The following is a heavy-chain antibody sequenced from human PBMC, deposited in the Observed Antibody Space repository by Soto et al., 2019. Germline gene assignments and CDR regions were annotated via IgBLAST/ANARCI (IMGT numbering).Heavy chain of an antibody. CDR2: IIPIFGTA. V-gene: IGHV1-69*01. Sequence: QVQLVQSGAEVKKPGSSVKVSCKASGGTFSSYAISWVRQAPGQGLGWMGGIIPIFGTANYAQKFQGRVTITADESTSTAYMELSSLRSEDTAVYYCARNRPSGYDPHYGMDVWGQGTTVTVSS. D-gene: IGHD5-12*01. J-gene: IGHJ6*02. CDR3: ARNRPSGYDPHYGMDV. CDR1: GGTFSSYA.